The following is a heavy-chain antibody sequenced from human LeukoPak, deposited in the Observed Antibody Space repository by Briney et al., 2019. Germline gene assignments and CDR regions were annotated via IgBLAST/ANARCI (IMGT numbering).Heavy chain of an antibody. CDR1: GFTFSSYP. CDR2: ITASGSTT. J-gene: IGHJ6*03. CDR3: AKDTTAWWYHRAYMDV. V-gene: IGHV3-23*01. D-gene: IGHD2-15*01. Sequence: GGSLRLSCAASGFTFSSYPMTWVRQAPGKGLEWVSAITASGSTTYYGDSVKGRFTISRDNSENRLSLQMDSLRAEDTAVYFCAKDTTAWWYHRAYMDVWGKGTTVTVSS.